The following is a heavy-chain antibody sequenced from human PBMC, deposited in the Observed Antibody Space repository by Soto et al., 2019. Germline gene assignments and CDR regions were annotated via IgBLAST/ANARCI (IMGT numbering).Heavy chain of an antibody. J-gene: IGHJ3*01. CDR2: VSFDGSVQ. V-gene: IGHV3-33*01. D-gene: IGHD2-21*01. CDR3: TRYNGDSIDGFDL. Sequence: QVQMVESGGGVVQPGKSLRLSCEGTGFTFSRFGMHWVRQAPGKGLEWVAVVSFDGSVQYYADFVKGRLTISRDNSKNTVYLHIWSLRAEDTGVYYCTRYNGDSIDGFDLWGQGTVLTVSS. CDR1: GFTFSRFG.